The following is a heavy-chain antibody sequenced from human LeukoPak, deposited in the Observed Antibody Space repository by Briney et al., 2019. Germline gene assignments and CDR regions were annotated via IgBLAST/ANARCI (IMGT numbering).Heavy chain of an antibody. CDR1: GLTFNSYA. Sequence: GGSLRLSCAASGLTFNSYAMTWVRKAPGKGLECVAAICGTGYDIFYADSVKGRFTLSRDNSKNTLFLQMNSLRAEDTAVYYCAKLAGLTYEEYYFDYWGQGTLVTVSS. V-gene: IGHV3-23*01. D-gene: IGHD2-21*01. CDR2: ICGTGYDI. J-gene: IGHJ4*02. CDR3: AKLAGLTYEEYYFDY.